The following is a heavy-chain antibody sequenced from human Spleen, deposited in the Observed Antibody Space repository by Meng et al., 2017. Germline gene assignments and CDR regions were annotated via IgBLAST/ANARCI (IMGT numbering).Heavy chain of an antibody. CDR2: IYYSGST. CDR1: GGSISSYY. CDR3: ARVGIVQYSGRYWGARWLDP. V-gene: IGHV4-59*01. J-gene: IGHJ5*02. Sequence: SETLSLTCTVSGGSISSYYWSWIRQPPGKGLEWIGYIYYSGSTNYNPSLKSRVTISVDTSKNQFYLKLSSVTAADTAVYYCARVGIVQYSGRYWGARWLDPWGQGTLVTVSS. D-gene: IGHD1-26*01.